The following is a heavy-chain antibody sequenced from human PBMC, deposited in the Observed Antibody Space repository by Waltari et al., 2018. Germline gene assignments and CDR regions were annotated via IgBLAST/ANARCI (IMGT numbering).Heavy chain of an antibody. CDR2: ISYDGSDK. D-gene: IGHD2-2*01. J-gene: IGHJ4*02. Sequence: QWVRHAPGKGLEWVELISYDGSDKYYADSVKGRFTISRDNSRNTLYLQMNSLRAEDTAVYYCAEDLYCTSTSCQDFWGQGTLVTVSS. V-gene: IGHV3-30*18. CDR3: AEDLYCTSTSCQDF.